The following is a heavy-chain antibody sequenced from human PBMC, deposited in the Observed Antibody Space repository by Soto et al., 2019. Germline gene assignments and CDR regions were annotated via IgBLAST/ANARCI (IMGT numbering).Heavy chain of an antibody. CDR3: ARRITGTPPADGGS. J-gene: IGHJ5*02. D-gene: IGHD1-7*01. CDR1: GFTFSDHY. Sequence: EVQLVESGGDLVQPGGSLRLSCAVSGFTFSDHYMDWVRQAPGKGLEWVGRIRNIANSYTTDYAASVKGRFTISRDDXXNSLYQQMNSLKTEDTAMYYCARRITGTPPADGGSWGQGTLVTVSS. V-gene: IGHV3-72*01. CDR2: IRNIANSYTT.